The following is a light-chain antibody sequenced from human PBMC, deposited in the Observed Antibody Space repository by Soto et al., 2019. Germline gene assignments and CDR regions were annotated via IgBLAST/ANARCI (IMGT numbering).Light chain of an antibody. CDR1: QSVRSN. CDR3: QQYNNWPPT. Sequence: EIVMTQSPATLSVSPGERATLSCRASQSVRSNLAWYQQKPGQAPRLLIYGVSTRATGIPARFSGSGSGTEFTLTISSLQSEDFAVYWCQQYNNWPPTFGQGTKV. V-gene: IGKV3-15*01. CDR2: GVS. J-gene: IGKJ1*01.